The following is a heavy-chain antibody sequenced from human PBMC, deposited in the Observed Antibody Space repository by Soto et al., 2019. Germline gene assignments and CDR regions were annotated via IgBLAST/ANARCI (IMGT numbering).Heavy chain of an antibody. J-gene: IGHJ6*02. CDR2: INPNSGDT. CDR3: ARDTVGPGTSYYYYSMDV. D-gene: IGHD1-7*01. CDR1: GYTFTGYY. V-gene: IGHV1-2*04. Sequence: ASVKISCKASGYTFTGYYMHWVRQAPEQGLEWMGWINPNSGDTNYAQKFQGWVTMTRDTSISTAYMELSRLRSDDTAVYYCARDTVGPGTSYYYYSMDVWGQGTTVTVSS.